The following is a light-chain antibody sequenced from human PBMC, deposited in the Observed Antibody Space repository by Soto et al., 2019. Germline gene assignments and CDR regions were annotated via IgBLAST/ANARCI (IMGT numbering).Light chain of an antibody. CDR2: WAS. CDR3: QQYYSTPLFT. Sequence: DIVMTQSPDSLAVSLGERATINCKSSQSVLYSSNNKNYLAWYQQKPGQPPKLLIYWASTRESGVPDRFSGSGYGTDFTITISRLQAEDVAVYYCQQYYSTPLFTFGPGTKVDIK. J-gene: IGKJ3*01. V-gene: IGKV4-1*01. CDR1: QSVLYSSNNKNY.